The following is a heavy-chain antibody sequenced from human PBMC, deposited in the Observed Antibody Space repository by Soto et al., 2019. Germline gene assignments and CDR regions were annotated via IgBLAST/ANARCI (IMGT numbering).Heavy chain of an antibody. V-gene: IGHV4-30-2*06. CDR3: ARGISNYFGSPGLHP. J-gene: IGHJ5*02. CDR2: MHHAGGT. D-gene: IGHD3-10*01. CDR1: GGSISSSGYS. Sequence: PSETLSLTWAVSGGSISSSGYSWNWIRQSSGKGLEWIGFMHHAGGTFSNPSLDSRVTISRDMSKNEFSLRLTSVTAADTAVYYCARGISNYFGSPGLHPWGQGILVTVSS.